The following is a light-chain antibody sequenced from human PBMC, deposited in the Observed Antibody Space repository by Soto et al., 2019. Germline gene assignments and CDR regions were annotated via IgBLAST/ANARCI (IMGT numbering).Light chain of an antibody. V-gene: IGLV2-23*01. CDR1: SSDVGSYNL. CDR3: CWV. Sequence: QSALTQPASVSGSPGQSITISCTGTSSDVGSYNLVSWYQQHPGKAPKLMIYEGSKRPSGVSNRFSGSKSGNTASLTISGLQAEDEAEYYCCWVFGGGTKLTVL. CDR2: EGS. J-gene: IGLJ3*02.